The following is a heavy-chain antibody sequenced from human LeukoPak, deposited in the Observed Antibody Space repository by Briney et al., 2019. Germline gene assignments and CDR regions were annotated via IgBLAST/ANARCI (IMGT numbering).Heavy chain of an antibody. CDR1: GGSFSGYY. CDR3: ARGPEDYDSSGYPARAFDY. J-gene: IGHJ4*02. CDR2: INHSGST. V-gene: IGHV4-34*01. Sequence: PSETLSLTCAVYGGSFSGYYWSWIRQPPGKGLEWIGEINHSGSTNYNPSLKSRVTISVDTSKNQFSLKLSSVTAADTAVYYCARGPEDYDSSGYPARAFDYWGQGTLVTVSP. D-gene: IGHD3-22*01.